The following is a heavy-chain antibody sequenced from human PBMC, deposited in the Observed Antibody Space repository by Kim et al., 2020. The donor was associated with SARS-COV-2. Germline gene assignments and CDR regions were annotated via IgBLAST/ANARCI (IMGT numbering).Heavy chain of an antibody. J-gene: IGHJ6*01. CDR1: GHTFSNYY. CDR2: INPDIGNT. V-gene: IGHV1-3*01. Sequence: ASVKVSCKASGHTFSNYYIHWVRQSPGQGLEWMGWINPDIGNTKYSQKFLGRITITRKTSASTVYMELSSLTSEDTAVYFCATFSSFLDSYGLYVWGQGT. D-gene: IGHD3-3*01. CDR3: ATFSSFLDSYGLYV.